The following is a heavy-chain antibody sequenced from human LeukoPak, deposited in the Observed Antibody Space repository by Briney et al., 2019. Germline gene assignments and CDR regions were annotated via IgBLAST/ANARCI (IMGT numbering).Heavy chain of an antibody. Sequence: GGSPRPSCAASGFTFSDYYMSWIRQASGIRLEWVGRIRSKANRYGTAYAASVKGRFPISRDDCKNTAYLQMNSLKTEDTAVYYCTRGSGPYWGQGTLVTVPS. V-gene: IGHV3-73*01. CDR1: GFTFSDYY. J-gene: IGHJ4*02. CDR3: TRGSGPY. D-gene: IGHD2-15*01. CDR2: IRSKANRYGT.